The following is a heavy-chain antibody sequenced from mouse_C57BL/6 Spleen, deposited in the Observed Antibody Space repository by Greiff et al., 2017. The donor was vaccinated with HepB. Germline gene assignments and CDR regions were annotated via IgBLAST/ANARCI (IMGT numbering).Heavy chain of an antibody. CDR3: AMWVVAHFDY. V-gene: IGHV1-80*01. CDR2: IYPGDGDT. J-gene: IGHJ2*01. CDR1: GYAFSSYW. D-gene: IGHD1-1*01. Sequence: VKLQESGAELVKPGASVKISCKASGYAFSSYWMNWVKQRPGKGLEWIGQIYPGDGDTNYNGKFKGKATLTADKSSSTAYMQLSSLTSEDSAVYFCAMWVVAHFDYWGQGTTLTVSS.